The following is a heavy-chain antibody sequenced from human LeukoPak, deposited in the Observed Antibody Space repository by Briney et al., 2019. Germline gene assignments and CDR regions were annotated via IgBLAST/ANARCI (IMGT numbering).Heavy chain of an antibody. D-gene: IGHD2-21*02. CDR3: AREKIVVVTLYYYYYYMDV. Sequence: SETLSLTCTVSSASVSSSPYFWGWIRQSPGKGLEWIGSISYSGTTYYNPSLKSRVTISVDTSKNQFSLKLSSVTAADTAVYYCAREKIVVVTLYYYYYYMDVWGKGTTVTISS. J-gene: IGHJ6*03. CDR1: SASVSSSPYF. CDR2: ISYSGTT. V-gene: IGHV4-39*02.